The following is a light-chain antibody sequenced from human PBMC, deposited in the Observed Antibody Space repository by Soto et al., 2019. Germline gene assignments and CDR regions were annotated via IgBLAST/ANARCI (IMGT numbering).Light chain of an antibody. CDR3: QQLDSSPLT. Sequence: IQLTQSPSSLSASVGDRFTTTGRALQGISSYLAWYQQQPGKAPKLLIYATSTLQSGVQSRFSGSGSGTDFTLPISSLQPEDLATYFCQQLDSSPLTFGPGTKVDI. CDR1: QGISSY. CDR2: ATS. J-gene: IGKJ3*01. V-gene: IGKV1-9*01.